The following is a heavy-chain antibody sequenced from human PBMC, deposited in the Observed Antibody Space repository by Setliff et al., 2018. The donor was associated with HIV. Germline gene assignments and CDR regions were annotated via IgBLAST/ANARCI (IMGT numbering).Heavy chain of an antibody. Sequence: SETLSLTCTVSAGSIGSSTYYWAWIRQPPGQGLEWIGTIYYSGSTYYNPSLRSRATISLDTSKNQFSLKLSSVTAADTAMYYCIIAYSSGWLSPMGFDSWGQGTLVTVSS. D-gene: IGHD6-19*01. V-gene: IGHV4-39*01. CDR3: IIAYSSGWLSPMGFDS. CDR1: AGSIGSSTYY. J-gene: IGHJ4*02. CDR2: IYYSGST.